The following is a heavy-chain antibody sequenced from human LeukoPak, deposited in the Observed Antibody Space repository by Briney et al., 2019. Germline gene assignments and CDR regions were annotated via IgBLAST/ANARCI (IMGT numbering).Heavy chain of an antibody. CDR2: IYTSGST. CDR3: AREHYDILTGYYMGRGFDY. V-gene: IGHV4-4*07. D-gene: IGHD3-9*01. CDR1: GGSISSYY. J-gene: IGHJ4*02. Sequence: SETLSLTCTVSGGSISSYYWSWIRQPAGKGLEWIGRIYTSGSTNYNPSLKSRVTMSVDTSKNQFYLKLSSVTAADTAVYYCAREHYDILTGYYMGRGFDYWGQGTLVTVSS.